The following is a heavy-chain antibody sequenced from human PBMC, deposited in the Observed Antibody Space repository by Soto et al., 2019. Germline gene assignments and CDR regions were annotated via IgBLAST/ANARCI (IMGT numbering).Heavy chain of an antibody. J-gene: IGHJ4*02. CDR3: ARGTTDYGDLDY. CDR1: GFTFSSYA. Sequence: GGSLRLSCAASGFTFSSYAMSWVRQAPGKGLEWVSAISGSGGSTYYADSVKGRFTISRDNSKNTLYLQMNSLRAEDTAVYYCARGTTDYGDLDYWGQGTLVTVSS. V-gene: IGHV3-23*01. CDR2: ISGSGGST. D-gene: IGHD4-17*01.